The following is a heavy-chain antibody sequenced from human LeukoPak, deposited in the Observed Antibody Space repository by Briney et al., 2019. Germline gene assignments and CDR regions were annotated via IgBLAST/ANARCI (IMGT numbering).Heavy chain of an antibody. V-gene: IGHV4-34*01. J-gene: IGHJ3*02. CDR2: INHSGST. CDR3: ARVRAAGSFDI. CDR1: GGSFSGYY. Sequence: SETLSHTCAVYGGSFSGYYWTWIRQPPGKGLEWIGEINHSGSTNYNPSLKSRVTISVDTSRNQFSLILTSVTAADTAVYFCARVRAAGSFDIWGQGTMVTVSS.